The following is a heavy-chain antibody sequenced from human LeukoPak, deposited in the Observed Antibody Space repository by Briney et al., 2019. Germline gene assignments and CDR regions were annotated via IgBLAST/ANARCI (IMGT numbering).Heavy chain of an antibody. CDR1: GYTFTNYD. Sequence: ASVKVSCKASGYTFTNYDINWVRQAPGQGLEWMGWISPHNGNTNYAQKLRGRLSMTTDTSTSTVYMELRSLGSDDTAVYYCARERAVPANIGGDYYYYYMDVWGKGTTVTVSS. J-gene: IGHJ6*03. CDR3: ARERAVPANIGGDYYYYYMDV. V-gene: IGHV1-18*01. D-gene: IGHD2-2*01. CDR2: ISPHNGNT.